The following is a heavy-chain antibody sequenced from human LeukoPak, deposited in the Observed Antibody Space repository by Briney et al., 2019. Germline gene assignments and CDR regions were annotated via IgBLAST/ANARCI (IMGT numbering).Heavy chain of an antibody. CDR1: GGSISSSSYY. V-gene: IGHV4-39*01. J-gene: IGHJ4*02. CDR2: IYYSGST. CDR3: ARRIAAARGTFDY. D-gene: IGHD6-13*01. Sequence: SETLFLTCTVSGGSISSSSYYWGWIRQPPGKGLEWIGSIYYSGSTYYNPSLKSRVTISVDTSKNQFSLKLSSVTAADTAVYYCARRIAAARGTFDYWGQGTLVTVSS.